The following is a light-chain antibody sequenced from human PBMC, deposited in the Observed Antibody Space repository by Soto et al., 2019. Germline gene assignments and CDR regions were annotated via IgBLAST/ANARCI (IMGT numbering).Light chain of an antibody. V-gene: IGKV3-20*01. Sequence: DIVLTQSPGTLYLSPGERATLSCRASQIVNNNYLAWYQQRPGQAPRLLIYGASSRATGIPDRFGGSGSGTDFTLTISRLVPEDFAVYYCQQYGDSPWTFGQGTKVEI. CDR1: QIVNNNY. CDR3: QQYGDSPWT. J-gene: IGKJ1*01. CDR2: GAS.